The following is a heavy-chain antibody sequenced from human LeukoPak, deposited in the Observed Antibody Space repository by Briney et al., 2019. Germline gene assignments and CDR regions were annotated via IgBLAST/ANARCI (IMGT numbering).Heavy chain of an antibody. J-gene: IGHJ4*02. CDR1: GGSFSCFY. CDR2: INHSGST. CDR3: ARIVRWLQPWRFDY. Sequence: RPSQTLSLTCAVYGGSFSCFYWSWIRQPPRKGLEWIGEINHSGSTNYNPCLKSRVTISVDTPKNQFSLKLSSVTAADTPVYYCARIVRWLQPWRFDYGGKGTLVTVSS. V-gene: IGHV4-34*01. D-gene: IGHD5-24*01.